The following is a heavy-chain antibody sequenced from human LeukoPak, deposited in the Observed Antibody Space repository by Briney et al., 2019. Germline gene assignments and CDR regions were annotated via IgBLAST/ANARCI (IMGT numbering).Heavy chain of an antibody. D-gene: IGHD3-9*01. Sequence: ASVKVSCKASGYTFTSYDINWVRQATGQGLEWMGWINPNSGGTNYAQKFQGRVTMTRDTSISTAYMELSRLRSDDTAVYYCARVERYFDWSDAFDIWGQGTMVTVSS. V-gene: IGHV1-2*02. CDR1: GYTFTSYD. J-gene: IGHJ3*02. CDR3: ARVERYFDWSDAFDI. CDR2: INPNSGGT.